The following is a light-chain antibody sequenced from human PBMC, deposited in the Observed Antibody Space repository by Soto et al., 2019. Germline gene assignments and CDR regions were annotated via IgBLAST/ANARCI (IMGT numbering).Light chain of an antibody. CDR1: SSDVGGYNY. CDR3: SSFTSINTWV. CDR2: EVS. Sequence: QSALTQPASVSGSPGQSITISCTGTSSDVGGYNYVSWYQQHPGKAPKLMIYEVSNRPSGVSNRFSGSKSGNTASLTISGLHAEDEADYYCSSFTSINTWVFGGGTKLTVL. V-gene: IGLV2-14*01. J-gene: IGLJ3*02.